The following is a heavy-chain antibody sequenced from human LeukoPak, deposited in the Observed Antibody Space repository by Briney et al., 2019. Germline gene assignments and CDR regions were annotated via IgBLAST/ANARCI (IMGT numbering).Heavy chain of an antibody. CDR1: GYTFTSYG. CDR3: ARDISLTTVPSGAFDI. J-gene: IGHJ3*02. Sequence: RASVKVSCKASGYTFTSYGISWVRQAPGQGLEWMGWISAYNGNTNYAQKLQGRVTMTTDTSTSTAYMELRSLRSDDTAVYYCARDISLTTVPSGAFDIWGQGTMVTVSS. D-gene: IGHD4-17*01. CDR2: ISAYNGNT. V-gene: IGHV1-18*01.